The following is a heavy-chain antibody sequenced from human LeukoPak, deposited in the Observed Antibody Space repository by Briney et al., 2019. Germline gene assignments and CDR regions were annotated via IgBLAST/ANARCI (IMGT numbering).Heavy chain of an antibody. J-gene: IGHJ4*02. CDR1: GYSISSGYY. CDR2: IYHSGST. CDR3: ARSSSSSVGWY. Sequence: SETLSLTCTVSGYSISSGYYWGWIRQPPGKGLEWIGSIYHSGSTYYNPSLKSRVTISVDTSKNQFSLKLSSVTAADTAVYYCARSSSSSVGWYWGQGTLVTVSS. V-gene: IGHV4-38-2*02. D-gene: IGHD6-6*01.